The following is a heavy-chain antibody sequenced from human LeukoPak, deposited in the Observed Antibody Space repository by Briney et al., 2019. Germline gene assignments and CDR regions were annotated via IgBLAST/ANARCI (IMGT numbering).Heavy chain of an antibody. CDR3: AKGISSSSTFDAFDI. V-gene: IGHV3-30*02. Sequence: PGGSLRLSCAASRFTFNKYGMHWVRQAPGKGLEWVAFIRYDGSNKYYADSVKGRFTISRDNSKNTLYLQMNSLRPDDTAVFYCAKGISSSSTFDAFDIWGQGTMVTVSS. CDR1: RFTFNKYG. CDR2: IRYDGSNK. J-gene: IGHJ3*02. D-gene: IGHD2-2*01.